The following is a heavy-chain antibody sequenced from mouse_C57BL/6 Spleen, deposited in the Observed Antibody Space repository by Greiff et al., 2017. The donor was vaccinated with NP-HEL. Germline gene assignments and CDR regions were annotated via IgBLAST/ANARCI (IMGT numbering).Heavy chain of an antibody. CDR2: INPSNGGT. J-gene: IGHJ4*01. V-gene: IGHV1-53*01. D-gene: IGHD1-1*01. CDR1: GYTFTSYW. CDR3: ARSIITTVVPTGMDY. Sequence: QVQLQQPGTELVKPGASVKLSCKASGYTFTSYWMHWVKQRPGQGLEWIGNINPSNGGTNYNEKFKSKATLTVDKSSSTAYMQLSSLTSEDSAVYYCARSIITTVVPTGMDYWGQGTSVTVSS.